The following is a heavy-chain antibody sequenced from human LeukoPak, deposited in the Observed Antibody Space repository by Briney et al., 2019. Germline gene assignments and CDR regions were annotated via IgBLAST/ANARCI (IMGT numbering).Heavy chain of an antibody. J-gene: IGHJ5*02. D-gene: IGHD2-2*01. Sequence: GGSLRLSCAASGFTFSTYALTWVRQAPGKWLEWVSTIGGSGGVTYYADSVKGRFTISRDNSKNTLYLQMNSLRAEDTAVYYCAKDGRGGDCTSASCTNWFGPWGQGTLVTVSS. V-gene: IGHV3-23*01. CDR2: IGGSGGVT. CDR3: AKDGRGGDCTSASCTNWFGP. CDR1: GFTFSTYA.